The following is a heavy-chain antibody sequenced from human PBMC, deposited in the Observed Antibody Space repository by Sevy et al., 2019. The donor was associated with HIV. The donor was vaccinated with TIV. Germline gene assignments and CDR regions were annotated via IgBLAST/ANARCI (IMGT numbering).Heavy chain of an antibody. J-gene: IGHJ3*01. CDR3: AKGLGMVQGALLSDDV. D-gene: IGHD3-10*01. V-gene: IGHV3-30*02. Sequence: GGSLRLSCAASGFTFRSYGMYWVRQAPGKGLEWVTFIRYDGSTKYYADSVKGRFTISRDNSKNTVFLQMNSLRSEDTAVYYCAKGLGMVQGALLSDDVWGQGTMVTVSS. CDR2: IRYDGSTK. CDR1: GFTFRSYG.